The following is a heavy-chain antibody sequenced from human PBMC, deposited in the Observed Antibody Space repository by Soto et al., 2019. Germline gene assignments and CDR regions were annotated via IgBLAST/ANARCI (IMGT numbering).Heavy chain of an antibody. CDR2: IYYSGST. J-gene: IGHJ5*02. D-gene: IGHD1-26*01. Sequence: QLQLQESGPGLVKPSETLSLTCTVSGGSISSSSYYWGWIRQPPGKGLEWIGSIYYSGSTYYNPSLKSRVTISVDTSKNQFSLKLSSVTAADTAVYYCARHDLSGSYGCCNWFDPWGQGTLVTVSS. CDR1: GGSISSSSYY. CDR3: ARHDLSGSYGCCNWFDP. V-gene: IGHV4-39*01.